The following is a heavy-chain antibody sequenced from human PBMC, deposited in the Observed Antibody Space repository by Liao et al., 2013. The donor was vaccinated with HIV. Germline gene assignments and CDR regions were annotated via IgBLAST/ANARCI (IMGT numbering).Heavy chain of an antibody. CDR2: SIMVGPP. J-gene: IGHJ3*02. V-gene: IGHV4-39*07. Sequence: QLQLQESGPGLVRPSETLSLTCTVSGGSIRTSTYNWGWVRQPPGRVWSGLGVSIMVGPPTTIPSLKSRVIISVDMSKNHFSLKLTSVTAADTAMFYCATINLVRGLGAHAFDIWGQGTVVTVS. CDR3: ATINLVRGLGAHAFDI. D-gene: IGHD3-10*01. CDR1: GGSIRTSTYN.